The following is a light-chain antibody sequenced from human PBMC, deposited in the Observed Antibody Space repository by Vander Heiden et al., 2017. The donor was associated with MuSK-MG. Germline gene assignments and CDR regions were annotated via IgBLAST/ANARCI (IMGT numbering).Light chain of an antibody. J-gene: IGLJ3*02. CDR3: QAWDSSTVV. CDR2: QDS. V-gene: IGLV3-1*01. CDR1: RLGAKY. Sequence: SYELTQPPPVSVSPGQTASITCSGERLGAKYVCWYQQKPGQSPVLIIFQDSTRPSGIPERFSGSNSGNTATLTISGTQAMDEADYYCQAWDSSTVVFGGGTKLTGL.